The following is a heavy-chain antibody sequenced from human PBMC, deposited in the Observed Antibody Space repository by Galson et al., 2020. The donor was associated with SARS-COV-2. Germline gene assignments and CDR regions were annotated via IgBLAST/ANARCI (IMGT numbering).Heavy chain of an antibody. Sequence: GESLKISCAASGFTFSSYSMNWVRQAPGKGLEWVSYISSSSSTIYYADSVKGRFTISRDNAKNSLYLQMNSLRAEDTAVYYCATLWSVDIWGQGTMVTVSS. V-gene: IGHV3-48*04. CDR1: GFTFSSYS. CDR2: ISSSSSTI. D-gene: IGHD3-3*01. J-gene: IGHJ3*02. CDR3: ATLWSVDI.